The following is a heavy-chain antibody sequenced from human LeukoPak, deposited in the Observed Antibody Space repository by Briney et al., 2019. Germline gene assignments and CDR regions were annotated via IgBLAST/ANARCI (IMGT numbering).Heavy chain of an antibody. CDR3: ARDPYSSGWYKDAFDI. CDR2: INPSGGST. D-gene: IGHD6-19*01. Sequence: ASVKVSCKASGYTFTSYYMHWVRQAPGQGLEWMGLINPSGGSTSYAQKFQGRVTMTRDTSTSTVYMELSSLRSEDTAVYYCARDPYSSGWYKDAFDIWGQGTMVTVSS. V-gene: IGHV1-46*01. J-gene: IGHJ3*02. CDR1: GYTFTSYY.